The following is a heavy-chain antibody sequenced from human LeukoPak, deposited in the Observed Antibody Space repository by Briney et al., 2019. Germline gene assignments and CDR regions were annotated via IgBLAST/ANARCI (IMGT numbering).Heavy chain of an antibody. D-gene: IGHD4-17*01. CDR3: VKDATTVTVDYGTMDV. J-gene: IGHJ6*02. CDR1: GLTFRKNG. CDR2: ISGSGDST. V-gene: IGHV3-23*01. Sequence: GGSLRLSCAASGLTFRKNGMSWVRQAPGKGLEWVSVISGSGDSTYYADSVKGRFTISRENSKDTLYLQMNSLRVEDTAVYYCVKDATTVTVDYGTMDVWGQGTTVTVPS.